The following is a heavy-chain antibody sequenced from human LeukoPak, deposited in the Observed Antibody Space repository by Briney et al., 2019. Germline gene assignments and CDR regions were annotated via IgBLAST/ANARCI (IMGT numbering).Heavy chain of an antibody. J-gene: IGHJ4*02. CDR2: IHSNGRVT. CDR3: AKAGTGTYDY. V-gene: IGHV3-74*01. Sequence: GGSLRLSCAGSGFSFNNYWMHWVRQAPGKGLVWVSRIHSNGRVTTYADSVKGRFTISKDSAGNTLYLQMNTLRVEDTAVYYCAKAGTGTYDYWGQGTLVTVSS. CDR1: GFSFNNYW. D-gene: IGHD1-1*01.